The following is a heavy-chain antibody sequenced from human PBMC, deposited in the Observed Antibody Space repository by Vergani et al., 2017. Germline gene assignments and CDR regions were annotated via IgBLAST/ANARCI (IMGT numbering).Heavy chain of an antibody. J-gene: IGHJ4*02. V-gene: IGHV1-69*01. D-gene: IGHD6-13*01. CDR2: IIPIFGTA. CDR1: GGTFSSYA. CDR3: ARVLVSSSWQGYFDY. Sequence: QVQLVQSGAEVKKPGSSVQVSCKASGGTFSSYAISWVRPAPGQGLEWMGGIIPIFGTANYAQKFQGRVTITADESTSTAYMELSSLRSEDTAVYYCARVLVSSSWQGYFDYWGQGTLVTVSS.